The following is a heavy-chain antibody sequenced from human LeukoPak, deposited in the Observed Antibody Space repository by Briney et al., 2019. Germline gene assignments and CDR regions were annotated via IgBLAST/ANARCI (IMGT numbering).Heavy chain of an antibody. CDR2: INPNGGGT. V-gene: IGHV1-2*04. CDR3: ARGGSGWYEPFDY. Sequence: GASVKVSCKASGYTFTGYYMHCVRQAPAQGREWMGWINPNGGGTNYAQKFQGWVTMTRDTYISTAYMELSRLRSDDTAVYYCARGGSGWYEPFDYWGRGTLVTVSS. D-gene: IGHD6-19*01. CDR1: GYTFTGYY. J-gene: IGHJ4*02.